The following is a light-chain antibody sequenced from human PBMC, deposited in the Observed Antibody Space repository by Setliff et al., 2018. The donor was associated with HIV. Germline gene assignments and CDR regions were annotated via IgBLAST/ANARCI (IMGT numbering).Light chain of an antibody. V-gene: IGLV2-23*02. CDR1: SSDVGSYNL. Sequence: QSVLTQPASVSGSPGQSVTIPCTGISSDVGSYNLVSWYRQYPGKAPKLMIYEVSKRPSGVSNRFSGSKSGNTASLTISGLQVEDEADYYCCSYAGSYVFGTGTKV. CDR3: CSYAGSYV. CDR2: EVS. J-gene: IGLJ1*01.